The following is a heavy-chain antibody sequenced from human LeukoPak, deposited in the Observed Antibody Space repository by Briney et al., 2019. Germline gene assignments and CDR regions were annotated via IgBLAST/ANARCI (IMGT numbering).Heavy chain of an antibody. D-gene: IGHD1-26*01. J-gene: IGHJ4*02. Sequence: GGPLRLSCAASGFTLSSYWMNWVRQAPGKGPEWVANIKQDGSEKYYVDSVKGRFTISRDNAKNSLYLQMNSLRAEDTAVYYCAGVQWKLRGVGSYFDYWGQGTLVTVSS. V-gene: IGHV3-7*01. CDR2: IKQDGSEK. CDR3: AGVQWKLRGVGSYFDY. CDR1: GFTLSSYW.